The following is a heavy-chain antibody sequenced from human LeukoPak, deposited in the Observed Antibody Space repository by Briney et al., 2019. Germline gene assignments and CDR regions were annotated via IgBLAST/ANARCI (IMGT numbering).Heavy chain of an antibody. CDR1: GGTFSSYA. CDR3: ARDSGGAYCGGDCYSSLDY. J-gene: IGHJ4*02. D-gene: IGHD2-21*01. V-gene: IGHV1-69*13. Sequence: SVKVSCKASGGTFSSYAISWVRQAPGQGLEWMGGIIPIFGTANYAQKFRGRVTITADESTSTAYMELSSLRSEDAAVYYCARDSGGAYCGGDCYSSLDYWGQGTLVTVSS. CDR2: IIPIFGTA.